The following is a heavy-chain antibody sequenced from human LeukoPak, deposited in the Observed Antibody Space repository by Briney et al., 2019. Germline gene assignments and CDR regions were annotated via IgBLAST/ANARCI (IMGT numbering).Heavy chain of an antibody. Sequence: GASVKVSCKASGYTFTGYYMHWVRQAPGQGLEWMGWINPNSGGTNYAQKFQGRVTMTRDTSLSTAYMELSRLGSDDTAVYYCARDGTHYGSGTVYFDYWGQGTLVTVSS. V-gene: IGHV1-2*02. CDR1: GYTFTGYY. J-gene: IGHJ4*02. D-gene: IGHD3-10*01. CDR3: ARDGTHYGSGTVYFDY. CDR2: INPNSGGT.